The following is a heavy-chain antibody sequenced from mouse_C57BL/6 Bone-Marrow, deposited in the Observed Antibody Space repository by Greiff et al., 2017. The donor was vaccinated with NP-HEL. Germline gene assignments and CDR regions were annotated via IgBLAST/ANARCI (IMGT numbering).Heavy chain of an antibody. CDR2: INPNNGGT. Sequence: EVQLQQSGPELVKPGASVKIPCKASGYTFTDYNMDWVKQSHGKSLEWIGDINPNNGGTIYNQKFKGKATLTVDKSSSTAYMELRSLTAEDTAVYYCARTSGCYYDYDGWYFDVWGTGTTVTVSS. CDR3: ARTSGCYYDYDGWYFDV. CDR1: GYTFTDYN. D-gene: IGHD2-4*01. J-gene: IGHJ1*03. V-gene: IGHV1-18*01.